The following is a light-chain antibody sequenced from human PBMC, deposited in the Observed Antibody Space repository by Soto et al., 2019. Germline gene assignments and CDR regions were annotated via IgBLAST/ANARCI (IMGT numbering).Light chain of an antibody. J-gene: IGKJ3*01. CDR1: QSVSSSY. CDR2: GAS. CDR3: QQYGSSPIFT. V-gene: IGKV3-20*01. Sequence: EIVLTQSPGTLSLSPGDRATLSCRASQSVSSSYLAWYQQKPGQAPRLLIYGASGRATGIPDRFSGSGSGTDFTLTISRLEPEDFAVYYCQQYGSSPIFTFCPGIKVDIK.